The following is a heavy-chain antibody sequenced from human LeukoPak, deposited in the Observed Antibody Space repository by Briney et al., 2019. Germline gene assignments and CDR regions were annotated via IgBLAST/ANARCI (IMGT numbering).Heavy chain of an antibody. CDR2: INTDGSNT. CDR1: GFTSDNYW. D-gene: IGHD3-22*01. Sequence: GGSLRLSCAASGFTSDNYWMHWVRQAPGKGLMWVSRINTDGSNTHYADSVKGRFTISRDKAKNTLYLQMNGLRAEDTAVYYCVVWGEDRSGHRFDFWGQGTLVTVSS. J-gene: IGHJ4*02. CDR3: VVWGEDRSGHRFDF. V-gene: IGHV3-74*01.